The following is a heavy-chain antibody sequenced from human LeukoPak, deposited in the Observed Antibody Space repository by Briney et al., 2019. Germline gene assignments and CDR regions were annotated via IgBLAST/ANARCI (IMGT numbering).Heavy chain of an antibody. J-gene: IGHJ2*01. D-gene: IGHD7-27*01. Sequence: GGSLRLSCAASGFTFSSYSMNWVRQAPGKGLEWVSYISSSSGTIYYADSVKGRFTISRDNAKNSLYLQMNSLRAEDTAVYYCAREGSLATGDPSWYFDLWGRGTLVTVSS. CDR3: AREGSLATGDPSWYFDL. V-gene: IGHV3-48*01. CDR1: GFTFSSYS. CDR2: ISSSSGTI.